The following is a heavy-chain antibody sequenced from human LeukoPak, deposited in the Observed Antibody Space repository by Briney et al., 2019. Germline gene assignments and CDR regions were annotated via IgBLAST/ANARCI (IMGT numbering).Heavy chain of an antibody. CDR1: GFTVSSNY. CDR3: ARDRIAVGDAFDI. J-gene: IGHJ3*02. Sequence: GGSLRLSCAASGFTVSSNYMSWVRQAPGKGLEWVSVIYGGGSTYYADSVKGRFTISRHNSKNTLYPQMNSLRAEDTAVYYCARDRIAVGDAFDIWGQGTMVTVSS. D-gene: IGHD6-19*01. V-gene: IGHV3-53*04. CDR2: IYGGGST.